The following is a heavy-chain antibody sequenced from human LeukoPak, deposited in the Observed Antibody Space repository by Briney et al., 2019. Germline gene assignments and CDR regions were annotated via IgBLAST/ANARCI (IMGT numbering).Heavy chain of an antibody. CDR2: ISISSFDS. CDR3: ANDRELLFAHCWFDL. V-gene: IGHV3-23*01. Sequence: QAGGSLRLSCAASGLTLVTYAMSWVRQAPGKGMEWVGGISISSFDSYYADSVKGRFSISRDDSKNTLYLQMDRLTDEDTAVYYCANDRELLFAHCWFDLWGQGTLVTVSS. D-gene: IGHD3-10*01. J-gene: IGHJ5*02. CDR1: GLTLVTYA.